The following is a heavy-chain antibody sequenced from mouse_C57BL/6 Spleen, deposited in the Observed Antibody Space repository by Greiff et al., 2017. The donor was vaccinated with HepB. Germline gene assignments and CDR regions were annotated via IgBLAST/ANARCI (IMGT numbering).Heavy chain of an antibody. CDR1: GYTFTSYG. D-gene: IGHD2-2*01. Sequence: QVQLKQSGAELARPGASVKLSCKASGYTFTSYGISWVKQRTGQGLEWIGEIYPRSGNTYYNEKFKGKATLTADKSSSTAYMELRSLTSEDSAVYFCATGGYGEGDYAMDYWGQGTSVTVSS. J-gene: IGHJ4*01. CDR3: ATGGYGEGDYAMDY. V-gene: IGHV1-81*01. CDR2: IYPRSGNT.